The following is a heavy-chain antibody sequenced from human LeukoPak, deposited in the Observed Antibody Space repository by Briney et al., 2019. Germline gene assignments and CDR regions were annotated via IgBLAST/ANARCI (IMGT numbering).Heavy chain of an antibody. CDR2: ISYSGST. J-gene: IGHJ4*02. V-gene: IGHV4-59*01. Sequence: PSETLSLTCTVSGGSISSYYWSWIRHPPGKGLEWIGYISYSGSTNYNPSLKSRVTISVDTSKNQFSLKLRSVTAADTAVYYCARDRGNSGAAYFDYWGQGTLVTVSS. CDR3: ARDRGNSGAAYFDY. CDR1: GGSISSYY. D-gene: IGHD4-23*01.